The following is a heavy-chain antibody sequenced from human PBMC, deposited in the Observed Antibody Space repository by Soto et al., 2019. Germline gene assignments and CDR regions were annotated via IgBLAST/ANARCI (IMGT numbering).Heavy chain of an antibody. CDR2: ISAYNGDT. CDR3: ARDVDTAVATRAFDI. CDR1: GYTFTTYG. J-gene: IGHJ3*02. Sequence: QVPLVQSGAEVKKPGASVKVSCKASGYTFTTYGISWVRQAPGQGLEWMGWISAYNGDTNYAQNLQGRVTMTTETSTSTAYMELRSLRSDDTAVYYCARDVDTAVATRAFDIWGQGTMVTVSS. V-gene: IGHV1-18*01. D-gene: IGHD5-18*01.